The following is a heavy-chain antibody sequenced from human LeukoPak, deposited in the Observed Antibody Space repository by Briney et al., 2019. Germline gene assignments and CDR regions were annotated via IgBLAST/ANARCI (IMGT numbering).Heavy chain of an antibody. J-gene: IGHJ5*02. CDR3: ARAPRYSGYDSNWFDP. CDR1: GGTFSSYA. CDR2: ISAYNGNT. V-gene: IGHV1-18*01. Sequence: ASVKVSCKASGGTFSSYAISWVRQAPGQGLEWMGWISAYNGNTNYAQKLQGRVTMTTDTSTSTAYMELRSLRSDDTAVYYCARAPRYSGYDSNWFDPWGQGTLVTVSS. D-gene: IGHD5-12*01.